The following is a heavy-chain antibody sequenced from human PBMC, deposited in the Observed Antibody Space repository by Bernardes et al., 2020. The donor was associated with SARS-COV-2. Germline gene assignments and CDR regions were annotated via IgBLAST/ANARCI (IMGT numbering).Heavy chain of an antibody. J-gene: IGHJ6*02. CDR1: GFNFNTYT. Sequence: GGSLRLSCAASGFNFNTYTMNWVRQAPGRGLEWVSSISSGSTYTYYADSVKGRFTIFRDNAANSLYLQMHNLGAADTAVYYCARDVGRDWIDEIYHYYYAVDVWGQGTTLTVSS. D-gene: IGHD2-21*02. V-gene: IGHV3-21*01. CDR2: ISSGSTYT. CDR3: ARDVGRDWIDEIYHYYYAVDV.